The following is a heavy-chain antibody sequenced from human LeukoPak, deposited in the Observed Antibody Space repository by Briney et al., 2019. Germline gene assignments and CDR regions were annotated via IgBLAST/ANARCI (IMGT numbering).Heavy chain of an antibody. CDR1: GGSFSGYY. V-gene: IGHV4-34*01. J-gene: IGHJ6*04. CDR2: INHSGST. D-gene: IGHD2-8*02. CDR3: ARGTSGARYYYYGMDV. Sequence: SETRSLTCAVYGGSFSGYYWSWIRQPPGKGLEWIGEINHSGSTNYNPSLKSRVTISVDTSKNQFSLKLSSVTAADTAVYYCARGTSGARYYYYGMDVWGKGTTVTVSS.